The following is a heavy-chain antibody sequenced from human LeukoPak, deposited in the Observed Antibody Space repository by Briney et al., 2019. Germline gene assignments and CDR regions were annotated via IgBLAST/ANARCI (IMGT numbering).Heavy chain of an antibody. Sequence: PSETLSLTCTVSGGSISSYYWSWIRQPPGKGLEWIGYIYYSGSTNYNPSLKSRVTISIDTSKNQFPLKVRSVTAADTAVYYCARGTMMVGPWGQGTLVTVSS. J-gene: IGHJ5*02. CDR1: GGSISSYY. CDR3: ARGTMMVGP. V-gene: IGHV4-59*01. CDR2: IYYSGST. D-gene: IGHD3-22*01.